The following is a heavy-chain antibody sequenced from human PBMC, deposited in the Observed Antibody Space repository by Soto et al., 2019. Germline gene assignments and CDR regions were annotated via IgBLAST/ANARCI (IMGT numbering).Heavy chain of an antibody. D-gene: IGHD4-17*01. V-gene: IGHV3-30*18. Sequence: LRLSCAASGFTFSSYGVHWVRQAPGKGLEWVAVISYDGSNKYYADSVKGRFTISRDNSKNTLYLQMNSLRAEDTAVYYCAKDNYGDYPYYYGMDVWGQGTTVTVSS. CDR1: GFTFSSYG. CDR3: AKDNYGDYPYYYGMDV. CDR2: ISYDGSNK. J-gene: IGHJ6*02.